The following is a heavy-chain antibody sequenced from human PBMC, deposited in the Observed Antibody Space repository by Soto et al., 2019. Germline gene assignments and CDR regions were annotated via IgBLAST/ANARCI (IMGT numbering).Heavy chain of an antibody. D-gene: IGHD1-1*01. CDR1: GFTFSNYG. CDR2: IWYDGGSK. V-gene: IGHV3-33*01. CDR3: ASGEIQLERRLAYGKDG. Sequence: QMQLVESGGGVVQPGKSLRLSCIASGFTFSNYGMHWVRQAPGKGLGWVAVIWYDGGSKFYADAVKGRFTISRDNSKNTLYLQITSLRADDTAVYDCASGEIQLERRLAYGKDGWGQWTTVIVFS. J-gene: IGHJ6*02.